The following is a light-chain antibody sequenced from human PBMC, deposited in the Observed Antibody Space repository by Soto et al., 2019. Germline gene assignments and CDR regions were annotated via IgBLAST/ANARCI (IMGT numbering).Light chain of an antibody. CDR3: QQTYRTFT. CDR2: LAS. J-gene: IGKJ2*01. V-gene: IGKV1-39*01. CDR1: QSVSTY. Sequence: IQLTQSPSSLSASVGDRVTITCRASQSVSTYLNWYQQKPGKAPRLLIYLASSLHSGVPSRFSGSRYETDFTLTITDLQPEDFATYYCQQTYRTFTFGQGTKLDI.